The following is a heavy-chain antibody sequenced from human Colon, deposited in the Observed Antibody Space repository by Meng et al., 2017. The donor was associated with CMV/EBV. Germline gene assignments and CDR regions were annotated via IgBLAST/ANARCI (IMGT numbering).Heavy chain of an antibody. D-gene: IGHD3-3*01. CDR2: IAHDGGNK. CDR3: ATVVRFPVGGQYYYHGMDV. J-gene: IGHJ6*02. Sequence: GGSLRLSCAASGFTFTTYGMHWVRQAPGKGLECVAFIAHDGGNKDYADSVKGRFTISRDNSKNTVYLQMNSLRDEDTAVYYCATVVRFPVGGQYYYHGMDVWGQGTTVTVSS. CDR1: GFTFTTYG. V-gene: IGHV3-30*02.